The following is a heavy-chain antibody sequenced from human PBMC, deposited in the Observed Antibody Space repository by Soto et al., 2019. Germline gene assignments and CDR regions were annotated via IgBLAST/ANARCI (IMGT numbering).Heavy chain of an antibody. CDR2: IYYSGST. CDR1: GGSTSSGGCY. J-gene: IGHJ4*02. Sequence: SETLSLTCTVSGGSTSSGGCYWSWVRQHPGKGLEWIGYIYYSGSTYYNPSLKSRVTISVDTSKNQFSLKLSSVTAADTAVYYCARAAMAPSVLFDYWGQGTLVTVSS. V-gene: IGHV4-31*03. D-gene: IGHD5-18*01. CDR3: ARAAMAPSVLFDY.